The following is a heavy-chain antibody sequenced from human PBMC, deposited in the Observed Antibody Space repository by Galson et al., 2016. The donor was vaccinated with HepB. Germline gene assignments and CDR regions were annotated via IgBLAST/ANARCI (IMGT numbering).Heavy chain of an antibody. CDR3: ANDQKPRGFDY. V-gene: IGHV3-11*01. J-gene: IGHJ4*02. D-gene: IGHD3-10*01. Sequence: SLRLSCAASGMTFSDSYMSWIRQPPGRGLEWVAYISSASATLSYADSVRGRFTISRANRRSLLFLEMNSLRAEDTALYYCANDQKPRGFDYWGQGTLVTVSS. CDR1: GMTFSDSY. CDR2: ISSASATL.